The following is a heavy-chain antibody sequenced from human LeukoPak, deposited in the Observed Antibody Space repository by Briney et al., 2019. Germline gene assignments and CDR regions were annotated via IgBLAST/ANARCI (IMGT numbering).Heavy chain of an antibody. CDR1: GFTFSSYS. V-gene: IGHV3-48*04. D-gene: IGHD6-19*01. CDR3: ARGSNWQWLAPGSWFDP. CDR2: ISISSNTI. J-gene: IGHJ5*02. Sequence: GGSLRLSCAASGFTFSSYSMNWVRQAPGKGLEWVSYISISSNTIYYADSVKGRFTISRDNAKNSLYLQMNSLRADDTAVYYCARGSNWQWLAPGSWFDPWGQGTLVTVSS.